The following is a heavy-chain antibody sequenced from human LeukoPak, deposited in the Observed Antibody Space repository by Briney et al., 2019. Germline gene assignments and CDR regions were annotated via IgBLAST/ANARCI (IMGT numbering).Heavy chain of an antibody. Sequence: ASVKVSCKASGYTFTAQYMHWARQAPGQGLEWMGWINPNNGDTKYAQSFLDRVTMTRDTSTTTAYMELRSLRSDDTAVYFCASYPRNIPTPPFDYWGQGTLVTVSS. CDR2: INPNNGDT. CDR1: GYTFTAQY. D-gene: IGHD2-21*01. J-gene: IGHJ4*02. V-gene: IGHV1-2*02. CDR3: ASYPRNIPTPPFDY.